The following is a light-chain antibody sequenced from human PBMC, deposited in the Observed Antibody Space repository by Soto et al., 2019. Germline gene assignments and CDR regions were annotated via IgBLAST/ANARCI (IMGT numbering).Light chain of an antibody. CDR1: QSISTY. CDR3: QQSYMAPIT. J-gene: IGKJ5*01. V-gene: IGKV1-39*01. Sequence: DIQMTQSPSSLSASVGNTVTITCRASQSISTYLNRYQKKPGKAPNLLIYDASRLQSGVPSRFSDSGGGTDFTLSISSVQPEDFATYFCQQSYMAPITFGQGTQLEI. CDR2: DAS.